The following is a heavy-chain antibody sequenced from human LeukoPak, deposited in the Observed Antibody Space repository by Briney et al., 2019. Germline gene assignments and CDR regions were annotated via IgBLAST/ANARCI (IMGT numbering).Heavy chain of an antibody. V-gene: IGHV4-39*01. CDR3: ARIAVDTAIV. CDR2: IYYSGST. J-gene: IGHJ4*02. Sequence: SETLSLTCTVSGGSISSSSYYWGWIRQPPGKGLEWIGSIYYSGSTYYNPSLKSRVTISVDTSKNQFSLKLSSVTAVDTAVYYCARIAVDTAIVWGQGTLVTVSS. D-gene: IGHD5-18*01. CDR1: GGSISSSSYY.